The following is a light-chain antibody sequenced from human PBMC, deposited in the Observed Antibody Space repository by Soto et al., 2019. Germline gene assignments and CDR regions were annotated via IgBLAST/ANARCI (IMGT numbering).Light chain of an antibody. CDR1: QSVSSY. CDR3: QQYNNWPLT. Sequence: EIVMTQSPATLSVSPGERATLSCRASQSVSSYLAWYQQRPGQAPRLLIYGASTRAAGIPARFSGSGSGTEVTLTISSLQSEDFAVYYCQQYNNWPLTFGGGTKVEIK. V-gene: IGKV3-15*01. J-gene: IGKJ4*01. CDR2: GAS.